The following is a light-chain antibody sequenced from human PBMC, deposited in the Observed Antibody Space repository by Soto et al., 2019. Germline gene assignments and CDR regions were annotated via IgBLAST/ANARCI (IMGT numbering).Light chain of an antibody. CDR2: AAS. CDR1: QSVSSN. Sequence: EMAMTQSPATLSVSPGERGTLSCRASQSVSSNLAWYQQKPGQAPRLLIYAASARATGIPARFSGSGSGTDFTLTISSLQSEDFAVYYCQQYNNWPYTFGQGTKVDIK. V-gene: IGKV3-15*01. J-gene: IGKJ2*01. CDR3: QQYNNWPYT.